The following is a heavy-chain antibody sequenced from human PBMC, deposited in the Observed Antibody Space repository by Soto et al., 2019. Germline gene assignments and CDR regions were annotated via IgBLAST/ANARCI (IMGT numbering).Heavy chain of an antibody. D-gene: IGHD3-22*01. CDR3: SFYALYYYDSSGYDPNWFDH. Sequence: PGGSLRLSCAASGFTFSSYWMSWVRQAPGKGLEWVANIKQDGSEKYYVDSVKGRFTISRDNAKNSLYLQMNSLRAEDTAEYYFSFYALYYYDSSGYDPNWFDHWGQGTLVTVSS. CDR2: IKQDGSEK. CDR1: GFTFSSYW. J-gene: IGHJ5*02. V-gene: IGHV3-7*05.